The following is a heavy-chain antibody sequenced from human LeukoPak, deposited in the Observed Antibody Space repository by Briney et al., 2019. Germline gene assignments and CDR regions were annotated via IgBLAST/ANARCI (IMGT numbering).Heavy chain of an antibody. Sequence: SETLSPTCTVSGGSISSYYWNWIRQPAGKGLEWIGRIYTTGSTNYNPSLKSRVTMSVNTSKNQLSLKLRSVTAADTAVYYCAREYSSGWYSAYYYYMDVWGKGTTVTISS. CDR2: IYTTGST. J-gene: IGHJ6*03. V-gene: IGHV4-4*07. D-gene: IGHD6-19*01. CDR3: AREYSSGWYSAYYYYMDV. CDR1: GGSISSYY.